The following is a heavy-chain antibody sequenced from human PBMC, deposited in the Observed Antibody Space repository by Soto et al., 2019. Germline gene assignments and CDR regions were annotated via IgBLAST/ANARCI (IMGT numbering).Heavy chain of an antibody. D-gene: IGHD3-9*01. CDR1: GYTFTSYG. Sequence: ASVKVSCKASGYTFTSYGISWVRQAPGQGLEWMGWISAYNGNTNYAQKLQGRVTMTTDTSTSTAYMELRSLRSDDTAVYYCARVPSVLRYFDWFRHLFFDYWGQGTLVTVSS. V-gene: IGHV1-18*01. CDR3: ARVPSVLRYFDWFRHLFFDY. CDR2: ISAYNGNT. J-gene: IGHJ4*02.